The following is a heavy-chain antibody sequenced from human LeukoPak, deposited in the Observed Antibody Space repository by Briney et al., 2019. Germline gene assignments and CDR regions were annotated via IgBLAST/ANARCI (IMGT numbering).Heavy chain of an antibody. Sequence: GSLRLSCVASGFTFRTYAMSWVRQAPGKGLEWVSGISDSGGTTYYVDSVKGRFTISRDNSKNTLCLQINSLRAEDMALYYCAKSSDGSTSFDQWGQGTLVTVSS. D-gene: IGHD2-2*01. J-gene: IGHJ4*02. CDR1: GFTFRTYA. V-gene: IGHV3-23*01. CDR2: ISDSGGTT. CDR3: AKSSDGSTSFDQ.